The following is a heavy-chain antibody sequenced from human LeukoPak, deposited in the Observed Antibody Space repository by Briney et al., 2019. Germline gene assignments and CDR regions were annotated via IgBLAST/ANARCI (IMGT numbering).Heavy chain of an antibody. CDR1: ESPLSNLG. CDR3: AKDGNWARFEN. Sequence: GGYLSLPLQASESPLSNLGINGVRRPPGKGLEGFSGITGSGGTTYYADSVKGRFTISRDNSKNTLYLQMNSPRAEDTAAYYCAKDGNWARFENWGQGTLVTVSS. V-gene: IGHV3-23*01. CDR2: ITGSGGTT. J-gene: IGHJ4*02. D-gene: IGHD7-27*01.